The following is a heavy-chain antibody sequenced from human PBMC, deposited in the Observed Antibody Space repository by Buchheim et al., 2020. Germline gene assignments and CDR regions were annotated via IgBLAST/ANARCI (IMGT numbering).Heavy chain of an antibody. CDR2: ISYDGSNK. Sequence: QVQLVESGGGVVQPGRSLRLSCAASGFTFSSYAMHWVRQAPGKGLEWVAVISYDGSNKYYADSVKGRFTISRDNSKNTLYLQMNSLRAEDTAVYYCVRTDGAVAGAYWYFDLWGRGTL. D-gene: IGHD6-19*01. CDR3: VRTDGAVAGAYWYFDL. J-gene: IGHJ2*01. CDR1: GFTFSSYA. V-gene: IGHV3-30-3*01.